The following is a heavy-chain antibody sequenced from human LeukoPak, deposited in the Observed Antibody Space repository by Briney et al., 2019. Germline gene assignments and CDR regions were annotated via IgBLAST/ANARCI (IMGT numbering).Heavy chain of an antibody. CDR1: GYTFTSYD. Sequence: ASVKVSCKASGYTFTSYDINWVRQATGQGLEWMGWMNPNSGNTGYAQKLQGRVTMTTDTSTSTAYMELRSLRSDDTAVYYCATGTRLSSWFDPWGQGTLVTVSS. J-gene: IGHJ5*02. CDR2: MNPNSGNT. CDR3: ATGTRLSSWFDP. V-gene: IGHV1-8*02. D-gene: IGHD1-7*01.